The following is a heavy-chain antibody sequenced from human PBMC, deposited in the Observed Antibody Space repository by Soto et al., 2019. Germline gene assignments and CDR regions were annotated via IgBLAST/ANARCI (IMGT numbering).Heavy chain of an antibody. V-gene: IGHV3-64D*06. CDR1: GFTFSSYA. CDR2: ISSNGGST. D-gene: IGHD6-13*01. CDR3: VKGAAAGYYYYYYGMDV. J-gene: IGHJ6*02. Sequence: PGGSLRLSCAASGFTFSSYAMSWVRQAPGKGLEYVSAISSNGGSTYYADSVKGRFTISRDNSKNTLYLQMSSLRAEDTAVYYCVKGAAAGYYYYYYGMDVWGQGTTVTVSS.